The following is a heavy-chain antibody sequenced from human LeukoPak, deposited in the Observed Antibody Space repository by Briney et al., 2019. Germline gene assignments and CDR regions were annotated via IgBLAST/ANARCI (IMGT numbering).Heavy chain of an antibody. CDR1: GFTFSNAW. Sequence: GGSLRLSCAASGFTFSNAWMSWVRQAPGKGLEWVGRIKSKTDGGTTDYAAPVKGRFTITRDDSQNTLYLQMNSLKTEDTAVYYCTTGAPRAYSGSYSNCWGQGTLVTVSS. V-gene: IGHV3-15*01. CDR2: IKSKTDGGTT. J-gene: IGHJ4*02. D-gene: IGHD1-26*01. CDR3: TTGAPRAYSGSYSNC.